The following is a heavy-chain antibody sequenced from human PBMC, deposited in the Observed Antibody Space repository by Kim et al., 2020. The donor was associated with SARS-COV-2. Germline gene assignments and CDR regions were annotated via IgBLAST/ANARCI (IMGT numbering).Heavy chain of an antibody. V-gene: IGHV4-39*01. D-gene: IGHD6-13*01. J-gene: IGHJ4*02. Sequence: YYNPSLKSRVTISVDTSKNQFSLKLSSVTAADTAVYYCARGTAAGNYFDYWGQGTLVTVSS. CDR3: ARGTAAGNYFDY.